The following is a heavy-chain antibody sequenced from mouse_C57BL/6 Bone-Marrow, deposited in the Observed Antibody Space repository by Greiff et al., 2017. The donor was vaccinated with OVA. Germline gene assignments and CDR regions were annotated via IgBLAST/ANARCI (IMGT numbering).Heavy chain of an antibody. Sequence: EVHLVESGGGLVKPGGSLKLSCAASGFTFSSYTMSWVRQTPEKRLEWVATISGGGGNTYYPDSVKGRFTISRDNAKNTLYLQMSSLWSEDTALYYCARQYYYGSSSWFAYWGQGTPVTVAA. V-gene: IGHV5-9*01. CDR1: GFTFSSYT. CDR2: ISGGGGNT. CDR3: ARQYYYGSSSWFAY. D-gene: IGHD1-1*01. J-gene: IGHJ3*01.